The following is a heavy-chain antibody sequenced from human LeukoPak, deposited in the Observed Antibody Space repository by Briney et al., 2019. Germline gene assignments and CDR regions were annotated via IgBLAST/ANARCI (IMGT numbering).Heavy chain of an antibody. Sequence: GRSLRLSCAGSGFTFSSYGMHWVRQAPGKGLEWVAVISYDGSNKYYADSVKGRFTISRDNSTDTLYLQMNSLRAEDTAVYYCASSGYLGYWGQGTLVTVSS. V-gene: IGHV3-30*03. CDR1: GFTFSSYG. CDR2: ISYDGSNK. J-gene: IGHJ4*02. D-gene: IGHD3-22*01. CDR3: ASSGYLGY.